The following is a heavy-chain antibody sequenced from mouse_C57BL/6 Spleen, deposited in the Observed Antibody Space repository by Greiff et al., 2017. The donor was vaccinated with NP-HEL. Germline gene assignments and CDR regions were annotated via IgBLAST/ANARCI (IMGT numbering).Heavy chain of an antibody. CDR2: IYPGDGDT. CDR3: ARSLEYYGSRYYFDY. J-gene: IGHJ2*01. Sequence: VQLQQSGPELVKPGASVKISCKASGYAFSSSWMNWVKQRPGKGLEWIGRIYPGDGDTNYNGKFKGKATLTADKSSSTAYMQLSSLTSEDSAVYFCARSLEYYGSRYYFDYWGQGTTLTVSS. D-gene: IGHD1-1*01. CDR1: GYAFSSSW. V-gene: IGHV1-82*01.